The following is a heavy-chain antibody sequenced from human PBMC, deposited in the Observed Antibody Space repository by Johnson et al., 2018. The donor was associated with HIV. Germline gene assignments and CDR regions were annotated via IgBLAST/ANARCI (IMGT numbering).Heavy chain of an antibody. D-gene: IGHD6-13*01. CDR1: EFSFSNYA. J-gene: IGHJ3*02. CDR2: ISYDASNK. Sequence: QVQLVESGGGVVQPGRYLRIYCAVSEFSFSNYAMHWVRLAPGKGLQWVAVISYDASNKYYADSVRGRFTISRDISKNPLYLQMDSLRPDDTALYYCARGRKDIDAADGLDNDAFDMWGQGTLVTVSS. V-gene: IGHV3-30*04. CDR3: ARGRKDIDAADGLDNDAFDM.